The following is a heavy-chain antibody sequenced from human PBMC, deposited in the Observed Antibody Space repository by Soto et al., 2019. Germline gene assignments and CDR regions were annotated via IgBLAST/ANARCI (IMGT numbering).Heavy chain of an antibody. V-gene: IGHV1-3*01. J-gene: IGHJ4*02. Sequence: ASVKVSCKASGYTFTSYAMHWVRQAPGQRLEWMGRINAGNGNTKYSQKFQGRVTITRDTSASTAYMELSSLRSEDTAVYYCAGGIAPYYFDYWGQGTLVTVSS. CDR2: INAGNGNT. CDR3: AGGIAPYYFDY. D-gene: IGHD6-13*01. CDR1: GYTFTSYA.